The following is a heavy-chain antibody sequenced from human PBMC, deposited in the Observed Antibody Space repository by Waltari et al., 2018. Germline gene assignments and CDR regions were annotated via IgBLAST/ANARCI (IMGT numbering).Heavy chain of an antibody. CDR1: GYTFPSYD. CDR3: ARGQLWSGYYTDY. Sequence: QVQLVQSGAEVKKPGASVKVSCKASGYTFPSYDINWVRPATGQGLEWMGWMNPNSGNTGYAQKVQGRVTITRNTSISTAYMELSSLRSEDTAVYYCARGQLWSGYYTDYWGQGTLVTVSS. V-gene: IGHV1-8*03. J-gene: IGHJ4*02. D-gene: IGHD3-3*01. CDR2: MNPNSGNT.